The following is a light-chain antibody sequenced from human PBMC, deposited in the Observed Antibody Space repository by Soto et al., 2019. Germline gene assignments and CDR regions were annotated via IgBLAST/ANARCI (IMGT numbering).Light chain of an antibody. CDR1: QSVASNY. J-gene: IGKJ1*01. Sequence: DIVLTQSPGTLSLSPGERATLSCRASQSVASNYLAWYQQKPGQSPNLLIYGASSRASGIPDRFSGSGSGTDFTLTISRLEPEDFAVYYCQQYGTSPQTFGQGTKVDIK. CDR2: GAS. CDR3: QQYGTSPQT. V-gene: IGKV3-20*01.